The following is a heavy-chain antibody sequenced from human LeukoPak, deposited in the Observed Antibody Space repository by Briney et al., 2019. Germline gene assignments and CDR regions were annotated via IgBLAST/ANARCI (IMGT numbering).Heavy chain of an antibody. CDR3: ARGSSSTVNGGAVDY. D-gene: IGHD6-13*01. V-gene: IGHV3-30*02. J-gene: IGHJ4*02. Sequence: PGGSLRLSCAASGFTFSAYGMHWVRQAPGKGLEWVAFIRYDGTNKYYADSVKGRFTISRDNAKNSLYLQMNSLRAEDTAVYYCARGSSSTVNGGAVDYWGQGTLVTVSS. CDR1: GFTFSAYG. CDR2: IRYDGTNK.